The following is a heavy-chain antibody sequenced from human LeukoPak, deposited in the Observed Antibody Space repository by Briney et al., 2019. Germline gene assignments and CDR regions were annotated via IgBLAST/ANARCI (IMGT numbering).Heavy chain of an antibody. CDR1: GFTVSSNY. CDR2: ISSNGGST. V-gene: IGHV3-64*04. Sequence: GGSLRLSCAASGFTVSSNYMNWVRQAPGEGLEYVSAISSNGGSTYYADSVKGRFTISRDNSKNTLYPQMNSLRAEDTAVYYCAKDLVLAAWGQGTLVTVSS. CDR3: AKDLVLAA. J-gene: IGHJ5*02. D-gene: IGHD2-8*02.